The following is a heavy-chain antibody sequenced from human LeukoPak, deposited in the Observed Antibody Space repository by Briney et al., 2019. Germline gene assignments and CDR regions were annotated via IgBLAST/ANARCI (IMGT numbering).Heavy chain of an antibody. CDR3: ARGVWAPFDS. CDR2: IKQDGSEK. J-gene: IGHJ4*02. D-gene: IGHD7-27*01. Sequence: GGSLRLSCAASGFIISNYWMNWVRQDPGKGLEWVDNIKQDGSEKNYVDSVKGRFTISRDNAKNSLILQMNSLRDEDTAVYYCARGVWAPFDSWGQGTLVSVSS. V-gene: IGHV3-7*01. CDR1: GFIISNYW.